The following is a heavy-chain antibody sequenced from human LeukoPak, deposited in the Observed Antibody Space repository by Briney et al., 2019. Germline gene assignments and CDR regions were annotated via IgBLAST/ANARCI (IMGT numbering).Heavy chain of an antibody. J-gene: IGHJ4*02. Sequence: GGSLRLSCAASGFTFSRHWMTWVRQAPGKGLEWMASIKQGGSEKYYADSVKGRFTVSRDDAKSSLYLQMNSLSADDTAVYYCAKGPNYGARVDYSGFWGQGTKVTVSS. CDR3: AKGPNYGARVDYSGF. CDR1: GFTFSRHW. D-gene: IGHD4-17*01. CDR2: IKQGGSEK. V-gene: IGHV3-7*01.